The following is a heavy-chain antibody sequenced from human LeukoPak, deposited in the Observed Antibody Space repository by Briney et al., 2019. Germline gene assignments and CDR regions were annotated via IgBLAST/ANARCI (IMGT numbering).Heavy chain of an antibody. Sequence: PSETLSLTCTVSGGSISSGDYYWSWIRQPPGKGLEWIGYIYYSGSTYYNPSLKSRVTISVDTSKNQFSLKLSSVTAADTAVYYCARYAWVTANDYWGQGTLVTVSS. CDR2: IYYSGST. J-gene: IGHJ4*02. V-gene: IGHV4-30-4*01. CDR3: ARYAWVTANDY. D-gene: IGHD2-21*02. CDR1: GGSISSGDYY.